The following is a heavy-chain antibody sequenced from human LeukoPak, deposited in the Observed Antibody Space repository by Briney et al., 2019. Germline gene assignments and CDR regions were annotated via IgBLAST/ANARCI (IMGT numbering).Heavy chain of an antibody. V-gene: IGHV4-31*03. J-gene: IGHJ4*02. CDR2: IYYSGST. D-gene: IGHD3-10*01. Sequence: PSETLSLTCTVSGGSISSGGYYWSWIRQHPGKGLEWIGYIYYSGSTYYNPSLKSRVTISVDTSKNQFSLKLSSVTAADTAVYYCAREARGSGQEAFDYWGQGTLVTVSS. CDR1: GGSISSGGYY. CDR3: AREARGSGQEAFDY.